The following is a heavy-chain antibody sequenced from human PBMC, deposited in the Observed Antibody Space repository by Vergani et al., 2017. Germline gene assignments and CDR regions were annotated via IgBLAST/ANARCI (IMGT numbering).Heavy chain of an antibody. V-gene: IGHV3-30*18. Sequence: QVQLVESGGGVVQPGRSLRLSCAASGFTFSSYGLHWVRQAPGKGLEWVAVISYDGSNKYYADSVKGRFTISSDNSKNTLYLQMNSLRAEDTAVYYCAKAGYSSSWFDYWGQGTLVTVSS. D-gene: IGHD6-13*01. CDR2: ISYDGSNK. CDR3: AKAGYSSSWFDY. CDR1: GFTFSSYG. J-gene: IGHJ4*02.